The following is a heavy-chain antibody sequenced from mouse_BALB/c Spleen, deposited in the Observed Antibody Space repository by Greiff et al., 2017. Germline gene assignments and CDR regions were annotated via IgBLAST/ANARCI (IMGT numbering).Heavy chain of an antibody. V-gene: IGHV3-2*02. Sequence: EVKLMESGPGLVKPSQSLSLTCTVTGYSITSDYAWNWIRQFPGNKLEWMGYISYSGSTSYNPSLKSRISITRDTSKNQFFLQLNSVTTEDTATYYCARWHDYDEAWFAYWGQGTLVTVSA. D-gene: IGHD2-4*01. CDR1: GYSITSDYA. J-gene: IGHJ3*01. CDR3: ARWHDYDEAWFAY. CDR2: ISYSGST.